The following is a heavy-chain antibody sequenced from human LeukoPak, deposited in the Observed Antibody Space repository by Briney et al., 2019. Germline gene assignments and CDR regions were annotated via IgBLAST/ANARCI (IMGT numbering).Heavy chain of an antibody. D-gene: IGHD3-10*01. CDR2: IYYSGST. V-gene: IGHV4-59*01. J-gene: IGHJ4*02. CDR3: ARDTSLWFGEYNY. CDR1: GGSISSYY. Sequence: SETLSLTCTVSGGSISSYYWSWIRQPPGKGLEWIGYIYYSGSTNCNPSLKSRVTISVDTSKNQFSLKLSSVTAADTAVYYCARDTSLWFGEYNYWGQGTLVTVSS.